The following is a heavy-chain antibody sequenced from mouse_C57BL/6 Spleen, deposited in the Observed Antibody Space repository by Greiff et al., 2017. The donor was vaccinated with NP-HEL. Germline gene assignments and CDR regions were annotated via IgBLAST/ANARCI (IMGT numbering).Heavy chain of an antibody. CDR1: GFSLTSYG. J-gene: IGHJ4*01. CDR3: AKGASYGSSYEYCAMDD. Sequence: QVQLQQSGPGLVQPSQCLSITCTASGFSLTSYGVHWVRQSPGKGLEWLGVIWSGGSTDYNAALMSRLSITKDNSKSQVFFKMNSLQTDDTAVYYCAKGASYGSSYEYCAMDDWGQGTSVTVSS. CDR2: IWSGGST. D-gene: IGHD1-1*01. V-gene: IGHV2-5*01.